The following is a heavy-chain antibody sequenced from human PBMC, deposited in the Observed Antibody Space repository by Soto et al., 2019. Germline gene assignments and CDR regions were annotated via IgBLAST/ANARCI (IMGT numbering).Heavy chain of an antibody. CDR2: ITWNSATI. D-gene: IGHD3-16*01. J-gene: IGHJ4*02. CDR3: GKGLPKD. V-gene: IGHV3-9*01. CDR1: GFKFDDYA. Sequence: EVQLVESGGGSVQPGGSLRLSCSASGFKFDDYAMNWVRQAPGKGLEWVSGITWNSATINYADSVKGRFTISRDNAKNSVYLQMNSLRADDTAVYYCGKGLPKDWGQGTLVTVSS.